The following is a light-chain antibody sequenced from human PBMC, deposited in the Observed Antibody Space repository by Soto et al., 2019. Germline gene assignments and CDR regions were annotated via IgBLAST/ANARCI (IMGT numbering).Light chain of an antibody. Sequence: QSVLTQPASVSGSPGQSISISCTGTRSDVGGYKHVSWYQQHPGKVPRLIIFDVSSRPSGVSHRFSGSKSGDTASLTISGLQAEDEADYYCSSYTSVNLYVFGTGTKVT. V-gene: IGLV2-14*03. CDR2: DVS. J-gene: IGLJ1*01. CDR3: SSYTSVNLYV. CDR1: RSDVGGYKH.